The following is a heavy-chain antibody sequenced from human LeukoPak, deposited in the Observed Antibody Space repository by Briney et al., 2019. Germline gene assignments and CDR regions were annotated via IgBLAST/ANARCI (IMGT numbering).Heavy chain of an antibody. CDR1: GFTVSGNY. J-gene: IGHJ4*02. CDR2: IYSGGST. D-gene: IGHD5-18*01. CDR3: AREIIQLPGYFDY. V-gene: IGHV3-53*01. Sequence: GGSLRLSCAASGFTVSGNYMSWVRQAPGKGLEWVSVIYSGGSTYYADSVKGRFTISRDNSKNTLYLQMNSLRAEDTAVYYCAREIIQLPGYFDYWDQGTLVTVSS.